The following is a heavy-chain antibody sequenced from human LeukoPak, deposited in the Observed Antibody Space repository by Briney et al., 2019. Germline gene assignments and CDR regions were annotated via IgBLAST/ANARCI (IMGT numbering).Heavy chain of an antibody. V-gene: IGHV4-39*07. CDR3: ARVSSYSYGYNFDY. J-gene: IGHJ4*02. D-gene: IGHD5-18*01. CDR1: GGSISSSAYH. CDR2: IYYSGST. Sequence: SETLSLTCSVSGGSISSSAYHWGWIRQPPGKGLEWIGSIYYSGSTYYNSSLKGRVTLSVDTSKNQFSLKVSSVTAADTAVYYCARVSSYSYGYNFDYWGQGTLVTVSS.